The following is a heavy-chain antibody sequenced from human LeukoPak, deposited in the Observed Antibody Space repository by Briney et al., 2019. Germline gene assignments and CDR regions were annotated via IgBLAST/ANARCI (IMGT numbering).Heavy chain of an antibody. J-gene: IGHJ6*04. CDR3: TRPCFNIAVVPAAPGGYYYYGMDV. CDR1: GFTFSGSA. V-gene: IGHV3-73*01. Sequence: PGGSLRLSCAASGFTFSGSAMHWVRQASGKGLEWVGRIRSKANSYATAYAASVKGRFTISRDDSKNTAYLQMNSLKTEDTAVYYCTRPCFNIAVVPAAPGGYYYYGMDVWGKGTTVTVSS. CDR2: IRSKANSYAT. D-gene: IGHD2-2*01.